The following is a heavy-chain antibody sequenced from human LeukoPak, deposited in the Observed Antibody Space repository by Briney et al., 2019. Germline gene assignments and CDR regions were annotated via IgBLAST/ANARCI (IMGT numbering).Heavy chain of an antibody. CDR1: GFSFSSYW. V-gene: IGHV3-7*01. Sequence: GGSLRLSCAASGFSFSSYWMSWVRQAPGKGLEWVANIKQDGSEKYYVDSVKGRFTISRDNSKNTLSLQMNSLRVEDTAVYYCAKQNARGGTYEPVTVWGQAALVTVSS. CDR3: AKQNARGGTYEPVTV. CDR2: IKQDGSEK. D-gene: IGHD3-16*01. J-gene: IGHJ4*02.